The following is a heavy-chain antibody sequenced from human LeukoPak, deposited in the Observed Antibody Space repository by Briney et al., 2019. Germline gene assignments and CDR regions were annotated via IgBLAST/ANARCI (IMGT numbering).Heavy chain of an antibody. CDR1: GFTFSSYA. J-gene: IGHJ4*02. Sequence: GGSLRLSCAASGFTFSSYAMSWVRQAPGKGLEWVSAISGSGGSTYYADSVKGRFTISRDNSKNTLYHQMNSLRAEDTAVYYCARHIPGYSSSLGYWGQGTLVTVSS. D-gene: IGHD6-13*01. V-gene: IGHV3-23*01. CDR3: ARHIPGYSSSLGY. CDR2: ISGSGGST.